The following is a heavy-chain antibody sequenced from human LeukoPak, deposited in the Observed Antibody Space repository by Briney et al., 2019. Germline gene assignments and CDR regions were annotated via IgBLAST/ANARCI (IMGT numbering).Heavy chain of an antibody. V-gene: IGHV1-24*01. D-gene: IGHD6-19*01. CDR3: AIQYSSGWYRYYFDY. CDR1: GYTLTELS. Sequence: ASVKVSCKVSGYTLTELSIHWVRQAPGKGLVWMVSFDPEDGETIYAQKFQGRVTMTEDTSTDTTYMELSSLRSEDTAVYYCAIQYSSGWYRYYFDYWGQGTLVTVSS. CDR2: FDPEDGET. J-gene: IGHJ4*02.